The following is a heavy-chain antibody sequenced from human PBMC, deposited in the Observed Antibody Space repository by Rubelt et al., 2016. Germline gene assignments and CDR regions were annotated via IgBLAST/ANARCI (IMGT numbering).Heavy chain of an antibody. V-gene: IGHV4-34*01. CDR2: ITHSGST. Sequence: QVQLRQWGAGLLKPSETLSLTCGVYGGSFSGYFWSWIRQSPGTGLEWIGEITHSGSTTYNPSLTSRVTISVDTSKDQFSRKVTSLTTAATAVYYCARHRASDPTAVFDYWGQGTLVTVSS. CDR3: ARHRASDPTAVFDY. D-gene: IGHD2-2*01. J-gene: IGHJ4*02. CDR1: GGSFSGYF.